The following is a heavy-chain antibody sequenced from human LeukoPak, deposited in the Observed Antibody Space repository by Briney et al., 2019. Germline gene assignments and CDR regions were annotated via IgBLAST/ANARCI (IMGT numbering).Heavy chain of an antibody. CDR2: ISSSSNHI. CDR1: GFTFNTYT. CDR3: ARANYGAYALDY. V-gene: IGHV3-21*01. D-gene: IGHD1-7*01. J-gene: IGHJ4*02. Sequence: GGSLRLSCAASGFTFNTYTMNWVRQAPGKGLEWVSSISSSSNHIYYADSVKGRFTISRDNAANSLYLQMNSLRAEDTAVYYCARANYGAYALDYWGQGTLVTVSS.